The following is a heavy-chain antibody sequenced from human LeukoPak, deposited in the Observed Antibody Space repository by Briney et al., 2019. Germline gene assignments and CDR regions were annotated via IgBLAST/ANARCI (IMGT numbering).Heavy chain of an antibody. CDR1: GGSFSGYY. Sequence: PSETLSLTCAVYGGSFSGYYWSWIRQPPGKGLEWIGEINHSGSTNYNPSLKSRVTISVDTSKNQLSLKLSSVTAADTAVYYCARAVPAAIAIAGYFQHWGQGTLVTVSS. D-gene: IGHD2-2*02. J-gene: IGHJ1*01. CDR3: ARAVPAAIAIAGYFQH. V-gene: IGHV4-34*01. CDR2: INHSGST.